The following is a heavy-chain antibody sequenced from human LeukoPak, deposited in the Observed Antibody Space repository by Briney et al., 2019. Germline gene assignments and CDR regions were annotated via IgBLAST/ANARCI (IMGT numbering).Heavy chain of an antibody. CDR2: ISWDGGST. V-gene: IGHV3-23*01. J-gene: IGHJ4*02. CDR1: GFTFSSYG. Sequence: GGSLRLFCAASGFTFSSYGMHWVRQAPGKGLEWVSLISWDGGSTYYADSVKGRFTISRDNSKNTLYLQMNSLRADDTAIYFCAKGRTDLDYWGQGTLVTVSS. CDR3: AKGRTDLDY. D-gene: IGHD2-2*01.